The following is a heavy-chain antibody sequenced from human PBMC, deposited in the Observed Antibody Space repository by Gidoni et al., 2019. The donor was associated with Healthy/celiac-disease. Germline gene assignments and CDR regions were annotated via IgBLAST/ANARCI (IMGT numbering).Heavy chain of an antibody. CDR3: ARGDSSGYYFGAFDI. CDR1: GGSFSGYY. D-gene: IGHD3-22*01. J-gene: IGHJ3*02. V-gene: IGHV4-34*01. Sequence: QVQLQQWGAGLFKPPETLSLTCAAYGGSFSGYYWSWIRQPPGKGLEWIGEINHSGSTNYNPSLKSRVTISVDTSKNQFSLKLSSVTAADTAVYYCARGDSSGYYFGAFDIWGQGTMVTVSS. CDR2: INHSGST.